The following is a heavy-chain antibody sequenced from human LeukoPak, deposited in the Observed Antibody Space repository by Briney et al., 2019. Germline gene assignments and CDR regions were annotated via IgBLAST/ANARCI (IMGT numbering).Heavy chain of an antibody. D-gene: IGHD4-23*01. CDR1: GGSISSYY. Sequence: SETLSLTCTVSGGSISSYYWGWIRQPPGKGLEWIGYIYYSGSTNYNPSLKSRVTISVDTSKNQFSLKLSSVTAADTAVYYCAAGGGNTGWFDPWGQGTLVTVSS. J-gene: IGHJ5*02. CDR3: AAGGGNTGWFDP. CDR2: IYYSGST. V-gene: IGHV4-59*01.